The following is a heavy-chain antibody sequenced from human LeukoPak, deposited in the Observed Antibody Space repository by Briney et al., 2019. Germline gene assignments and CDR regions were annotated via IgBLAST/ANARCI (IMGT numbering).Heavy chain of an antibody. CDR2: LDCSGST. CDR3: SRSHDYGGLYFYYYMDV. D-gene: IGHD4-23*01. Sequence: SETLSLTCTVSGGSISSRSDYWGWIRQTLGKGLEWIGNLDCSGSTYYNPSLKSRVTISVGTSKNQFSLNLRSVTAADTAIYFCSRSHDYGGLYFYYYMDVWGKGTTVTVSS. J-gene: IGHJ6*03. V-gene: IGHV4-39*01. CDR1: GGSISSRSDY.